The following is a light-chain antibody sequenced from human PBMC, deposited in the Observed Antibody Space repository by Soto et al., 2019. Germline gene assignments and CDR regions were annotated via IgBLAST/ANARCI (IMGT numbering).Light chain of an antibody. CDR3: KQPYSNRLI. J-gene: IGKJ4*01. CDR2: ASS. V-gene: IGKV1-39*01. CDR1: QSISTF. Sequence: DIQMTQSPSSLSASVGDRVTITCRASQSISTFVNWYQQKGGKAPKLLIHASSTLQSGVPSRFSGTGSGTDLPLTTSDLQPEDCATYYGKQPYSNRLIFGGGTKVE.